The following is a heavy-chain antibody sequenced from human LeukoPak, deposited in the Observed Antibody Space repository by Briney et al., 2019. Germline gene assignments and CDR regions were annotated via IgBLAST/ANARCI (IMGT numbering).Heavy chain of an antibody. CDR2: IYYSGST. Sequence: SETLSLTCTVSGGSISSSSYYWGWIRQPPGKGLEWIGSIYYSGSTYYKPSLKSRVTISVDTSKNQFSLKLSSVTAADTAVYYCARRHDILTGSPFDYWGQGTLVTVSS. CDR3: ARRHDILTGSPFDY. J-gene: IGHJ4*02. V-gene: IGHV4-39*01. D-gene: IGHD3-9*01. CDR1: GGSISSSSYY.